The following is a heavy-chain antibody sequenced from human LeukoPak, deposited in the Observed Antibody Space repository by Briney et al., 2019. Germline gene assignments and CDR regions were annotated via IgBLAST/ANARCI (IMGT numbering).Heavy chain of an antibody. V-gene: IGHV3-7*01. CDR1: GFTFSSYW. Sequence: PGGSLRLSCAASGFTFSSYWMSWVRQAPGKGLEWVANIKQDGSEKYYVDSVKGRFTISRDNAKNSLYLQMNSLRAEDTAVYYCARRRRDGYNYNWFDPWGQGTLVTVSS. CDR3: ARRRRDGYNYNWFDP. J-gene: IGHJ5*02. D-gene: IGHD5-24*01. CDR2: IKQDGSEK.